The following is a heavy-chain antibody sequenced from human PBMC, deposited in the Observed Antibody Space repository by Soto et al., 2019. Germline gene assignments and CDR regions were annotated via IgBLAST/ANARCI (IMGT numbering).Heavy chain of an antibody. V-gene: IGHV1-18*01. Sequence: QVQLVQSGGEVRKPGAPVKVSCKSSGYAFSSYGISWVRQAPGQGLEWMGWISGYNGKTNYAQKLQGRVTMTTDTSTSTAYMEVRSLRYDGTAVYYCARGHYFDSSGADDFWGQGTLVIVSS. D-gene: IGHD3-22*01. J-gene: IGHJ4*02. CDR1: GYAFSSYG. CDR2: ISGYNGKT. CDR3: ARGHYFDSSGADDF.